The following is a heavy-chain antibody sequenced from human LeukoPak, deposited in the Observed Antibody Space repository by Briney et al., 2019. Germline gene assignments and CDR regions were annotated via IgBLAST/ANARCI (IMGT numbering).Heavy chain of an antibody. J-gene: IGHJ1*01. D-gene: IGHD3-3*01. V-gene: IGHV1-18*01. CDR1: GYTFTSYG. CDR3: ARDNGYDFWSGYPGGFQH. Sequence: ASVKVSCMASGYTFTSYGISWVRQAPGQGLEWMGWISAYNGNTNYAQKLQGRVTMATDTSTSTAYMELRSLRSDDTAVYYCARDNGYDFWSGYPGGFQHWGQGTLVTVSS. CDR2: ISAYNGNT.